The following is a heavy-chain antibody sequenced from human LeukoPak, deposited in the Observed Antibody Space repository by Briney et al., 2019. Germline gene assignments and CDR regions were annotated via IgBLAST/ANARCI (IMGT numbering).Heavy chain of an antibody. CDR1: GYTFTGYY. D-gene: IGHD5-12*01. CDR2: INPNSGGT. CDR3: ASLYSGYDLSLGVYYYYGMDV. J-gene: IGHJ6*02. Sequence: ASVKVSCKASGYTFTGYYMHWVRQAPGQGLEWMGWINPNSGGTNYAQKFQGRVTMTRDTSISTAYMELSRLRFDDTAVYYCASLYSGYDLSLGVYYYYGMDVWGQGTTVTVSS. V-gene: IGHV1-2*02.